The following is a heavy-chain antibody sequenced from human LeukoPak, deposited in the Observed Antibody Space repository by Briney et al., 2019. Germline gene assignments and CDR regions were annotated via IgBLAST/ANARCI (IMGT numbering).Heavy chain of an antibody. CDR2: ISYDGNNK. Sequence: PGGSLRLSCAASGFTFSSYAMSWVRQPPGKGLEWVALISYDGNNKYYADSVKGRFAISRDNSKNTLYLQMNSLRAEDTAIYYCARLLDSGDYSLSVLRYWGQGTLVTVSS. CDR3: ARLLDSGDYSLSVLRY. V-gene: IGHV3-33*08. CDR1: GFTFSSYA. D-gene: IGHD2-21*02. J-gene: IGHJ4*02.